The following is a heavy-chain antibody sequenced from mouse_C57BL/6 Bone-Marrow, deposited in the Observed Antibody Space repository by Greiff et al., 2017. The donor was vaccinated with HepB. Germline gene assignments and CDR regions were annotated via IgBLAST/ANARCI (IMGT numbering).Heavy chain of an antibody. CDR2: IHPNSGST. J-gene: IGHJ2*01. Sequence: QVQLQQPGAELVKPGASVKLSCKASGYTFTSYWMHWVKQRPGQGLEWIGMIHPNSGSTNYNEKFKSKATLTVDKSSSTAYMQLSSLTSEDSAVYYCARRKLYYGSSYFDYWGQGTTLTVSS. D-gene: IGHD1-1*01. CDR3: ARRKLYYGSSYFDY. V-gene: IGHV1-64*01. CDR1: GYTFTSYW.